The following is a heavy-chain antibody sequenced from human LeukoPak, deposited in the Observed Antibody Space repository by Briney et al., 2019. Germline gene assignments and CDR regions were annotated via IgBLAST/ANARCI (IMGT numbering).Heavy chain of an antibody. CDR1: GLTVSSKH. V-gene: IGHV3-53*01. CDR3: AARDCSNSNCHVGVFDY. D-gene: IGHD4-11*01. CDR2: IYSGGTT. J-gene: IGHJ4*02. Sequence: GGSLRLSCAASGLTVSSKHMSWVRQAPGKGLEGVSGIYSGGTTKYAESVEGRFTISRDSTKNTLHLQMNSLRAEDTAVYYCAARDCSNSNCHVGVFDYWGQGTLVSVS.